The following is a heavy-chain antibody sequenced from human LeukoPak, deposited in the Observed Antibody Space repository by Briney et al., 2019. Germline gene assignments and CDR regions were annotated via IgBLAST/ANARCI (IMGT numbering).Heavy chain of an antibody. CDR3: AKGFGSGSFRP. CDR2: ISSGGDAI. Sequence: GGSLRLSCAASGFNFRDFYMSWIRQAPGKGLEWVSYISSGGDAIFYADSVKGRFTISRDNAKDSLYLQMNSLRAEDTAFYYCAKGFGSGSFRPWGQGTLVTVSS. CDR1: GFNFRDFY. J-gene: IGHJ5*02. V-gene: IGHV3-11*01. D-gene: IGHD3-10*01.